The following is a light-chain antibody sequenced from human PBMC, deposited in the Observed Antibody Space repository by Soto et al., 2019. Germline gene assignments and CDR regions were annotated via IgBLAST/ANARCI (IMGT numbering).Light chain of an antibody. CDR1: TRDVGGYIY. Sequence: QSVLTQPASVSGPPGQSISISCTGTTRDVGGYIYVFWYQHQPGKAPKLVIFDVSGLPSGISNRFSGSKSGNTASLIISVLRPEDEADYYCSSYTDFNLYVFGTGTKFTVL. V-gene: IGLV2-14*03. J-gene: IGLJ1*01. CDR2: DVS. CDR3: SSYTDFNLYV.